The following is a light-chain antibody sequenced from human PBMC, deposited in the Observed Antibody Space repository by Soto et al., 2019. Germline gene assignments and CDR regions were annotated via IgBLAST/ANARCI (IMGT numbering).Light chain of an antibody. J-gene: IGKJ1*01. CDR1: QSVSGSH. Sequence: EIVLTQSPGTLSLSPGERATLSCRASQSVSGSHLAWYQQKPGQAPRLLIHGASSRATGIPDRFSGSGSGTDFILTISRLEPEDFAVYYCQHFRSLPTFGQGTKVEIK. CDR2: GAS. CDR3: QHFRSLPT. V-gene: IGKV3-20*01.